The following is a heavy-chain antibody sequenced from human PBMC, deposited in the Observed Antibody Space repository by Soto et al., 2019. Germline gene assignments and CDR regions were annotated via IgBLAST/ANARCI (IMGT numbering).Heavy chain of an antibody. J-gene: IGHJ3*02. D-gene: IGHD3-22*01. V-gene: IGHV5-10-1*01. CDR1: GYSFAGYW. CDR2: IDPSDSQT. CDR3: ARRTYYYDSSGYYLESFAFDI. Sequence: GESLKISCKGSGYSFAGYWITWVRQKPGKGLEWMGRIDPSDSQTYYSPSFRGHVTISADKSISTAYLQWSSLKASDTAMYYCARRTYYYDSSGYYLESFAFDIWGQGTMVTVSS.